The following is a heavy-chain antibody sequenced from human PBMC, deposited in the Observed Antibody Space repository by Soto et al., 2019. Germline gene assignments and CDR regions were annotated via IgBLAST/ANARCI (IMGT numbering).Heavy chain of an antibody. V-gene: IGHV1-8*01. Sequence: ASVKVSCKASGYTFTSYDINWVRQATGQGLEWMGWMNPNSGNTKYSQKFQGRVTITRDTSASTAYMELSSLRSEDTAVYYCASSIFGQLAPDYYYYYMDVWGKGTTVTVSS. CDR2: MNPNSGNT. D-gene: IGHD3-9*01. CDR3: ASSIFGQLAPDYYYYYMDV. J-gene: IGHJ6*03. CDR1: GYTFTSYD.